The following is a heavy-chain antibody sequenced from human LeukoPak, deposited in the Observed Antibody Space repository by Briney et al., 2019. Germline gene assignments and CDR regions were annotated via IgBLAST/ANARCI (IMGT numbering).Heavy chain of an antibody. V-gene: IGHV3-23*01. CDR2: IGYSGGST. CDR1: GFTFSSFA. Sequence: GGSLRLSCAASGFTFSSFAMSWVRKAPGKGLEWVSAIGYSGGSTYYADSVKGRFTISRDNSKNTLYLQMNSLRAEDTAVYYCAKVRDSSGWYWFDYWGQGTLLTVSS. CDR3: AKVRDSSGWYWFDY. J-gene: IGHJ4*02. D-gene: IGHD6-19*01.